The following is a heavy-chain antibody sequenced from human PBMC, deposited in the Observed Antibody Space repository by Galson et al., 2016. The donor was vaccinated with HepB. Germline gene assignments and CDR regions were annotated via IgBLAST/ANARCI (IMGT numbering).Heavy chain of an antibody. CDR2: MYSGGGT. J-gene: IGHJ4*02. CDR3: ARLVLYDTSGSYY. V-gene: IGHV3-53*01. D-gene: IGHD3-22*01. Sequence: SLRLSCAVSGFTVSNNYMSWVRQAPGKGLEWVSVMYSGGGTYYAEPVRGRFTISRDNSKNTVYLQMTSLRAEDTAVYYCARLVLYDTSGSYYWGQGTLVTVSS. CDR1: GFTVSNNY.